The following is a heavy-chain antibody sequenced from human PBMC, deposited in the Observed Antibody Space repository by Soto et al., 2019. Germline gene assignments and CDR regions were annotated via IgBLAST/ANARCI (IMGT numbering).Heavy chain of an antibody. CDR3: AREVNYYGSGSYYSRHMVV. V-gene: IGHV1-58*01. CDR2: IVVGSGNT. Sequence: ASVQVSCKASGFTFTSSAVQWVRQARRQRLEWIGWIVVGSGNTNYAQKFQERVTITRDMSTSTAYMELNSLRAEDTAVYYCAREVNYYGSGSYYSRHMVVWGKGTTVTVSS. D-gene: IGHD3-10*01. CDR1: GFTFTSSA. J-gene: IGHJ6*03.